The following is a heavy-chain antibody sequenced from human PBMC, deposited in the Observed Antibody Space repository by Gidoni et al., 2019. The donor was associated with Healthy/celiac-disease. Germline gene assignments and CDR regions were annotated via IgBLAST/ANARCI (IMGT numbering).Heavy chain of an antibody. J-gene: IGHJ3*02. CDR1: GGSIRSGGYY. CDR3: ARGDTMIVVGAFDI. Sequence: QVHLQESVPGLLQPSQTLSLTCPVSGGSIRSGGYYWSWIRQHPGKGLEWIGYIYYSGSTYYNPSLKSRVTISVDTSKNQFSLKLSSVTAADTAVYYCARGDTMIVVGAFDIWGQGTMVTVSS. CDR2: IYYSGST. V-gene: IGHV4-31*03. D-gene: IGHD3-22*01.